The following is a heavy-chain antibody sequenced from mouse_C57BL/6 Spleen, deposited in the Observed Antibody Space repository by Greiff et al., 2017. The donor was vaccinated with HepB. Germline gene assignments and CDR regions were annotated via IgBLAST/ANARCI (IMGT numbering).Heavy chain of an antibody. Sequence: QVQLKQSGPELVKPGASVKISCKASGYAFSSSWMNWVKQRPGKGLEWIGRIYPGDGDTNYNGKFKGKATLTADKSSSTAYMQLSSLTSEDSAVYFCARCYGSSYCYFDYWGQGTTLTVSS. D-gene: IGHD1-1*01. V-gene: IGHV1-82*01. CDR2: IYPGDGDT. CDR1: GYAFSSSW. J-gene: IGHJ2*01. CDR3: ARCYGSSYCYFDY.